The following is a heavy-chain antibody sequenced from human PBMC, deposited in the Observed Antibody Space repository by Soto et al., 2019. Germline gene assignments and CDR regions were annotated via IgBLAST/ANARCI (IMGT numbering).Heavy chain of an antibody. CDR2: IYSSGST. CDR1: GGSISGYY. J-gene: IGHJ4*02. V-gene: IGHV4-59*08. CDR3: ARQRRDFDY. Sequence: PSETLSLTCTVSGGSISGYYWSWIRQPPGKGLQWIGYIYSSGSTNYNPSLKSRVTISVDTSKNQFSLNLSSVTAADTAVYYCARQRRDFDYWGQGSLVTVS.